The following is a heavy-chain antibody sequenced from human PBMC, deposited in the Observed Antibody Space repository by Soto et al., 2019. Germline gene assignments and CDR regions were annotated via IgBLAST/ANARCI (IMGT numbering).Heavy chain of an antibody. D-gene: IGHD3-10*01. CDR1: GYTFSSYD. CDR2: MNPNNGNT. Sequence: GASVKVSCKASGYTFSSYDIHWVRQTTGQGLEGMGWMNPNNGNTGYAQKFQGRVTMTRDTSIRTAYMEVSRLKSEDTAVYFCARVNHYGSGRYEDSHYYNGMDLWGQGTTGTGFS. J-gene: IGHJ6*02. V-gene: IGHV1-8*01. CDR3: ARVNHYGSGRYEDSHYYNGMDL.